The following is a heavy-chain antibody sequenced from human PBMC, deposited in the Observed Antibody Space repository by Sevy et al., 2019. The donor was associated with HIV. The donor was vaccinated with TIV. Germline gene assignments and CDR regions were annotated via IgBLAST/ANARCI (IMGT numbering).Heavy chain of an antibody. D-gene: IGHD2-15*01. J-gene: IGHJ4*02. CDR1: GFTFSRYA. Sequence: GGSLRLSCAASGFTFSRYAMHWVRQAPGKGLEWLGPISYNGNYTYNADSVKGRFTISGDNSKNTLYLQMNSLRAEDTAVYYCARDAGATNSGDHIWAFHYWGQGTLVTVSS. CDR2: ISYNGNYT. V-gene: IGHV3-30-3*01. CDR3: ARDAGATNSGDHIWAFHY.